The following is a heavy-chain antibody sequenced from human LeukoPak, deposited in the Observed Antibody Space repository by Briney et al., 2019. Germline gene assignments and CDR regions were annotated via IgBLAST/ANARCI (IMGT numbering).Heavy chain of an antibody. D-gene: IGHD2-15*01. CDR2: INSDGSST. Sequence: GGSLRLSCAASGFTFSSYWMNWVRQAPGKGLVWVSRINSDGSSTSYADSVKGRFTISRDNAKNSLYLQMNSLRAEDTAVYYCARYLSCYSCWQSWFDPWGQGTLVTVSS. CDR3: ARYLSCYSCWQSWFDP. V-gene: IGHV3-74*01. CDR1: GFTFSSYW. J-gene: IGHJ5*02.